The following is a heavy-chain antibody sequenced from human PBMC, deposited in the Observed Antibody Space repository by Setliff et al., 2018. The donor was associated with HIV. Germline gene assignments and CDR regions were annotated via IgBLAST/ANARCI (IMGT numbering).Heavy chain of an antibody. CDR3: ARDFYYYDSSAPHPQTYYFDF. J-gene: IGHJ4*02. V-gene: IGHV1-46*01. D-gene: IGHD3-22*01. CDR2: IYPRGGGT. Sequence: ASVKVSCKASGYTFTSYYIHWVRQAPGQGLEWMGIIYPRGGGTTYAQTFQGRATMTSDTSTSTVYMELSSLRSEDTAMYYCARDFYYYDSSAPHPQTYYFDFWGQGTLVTVS. CDR1: GYTFTSYY.